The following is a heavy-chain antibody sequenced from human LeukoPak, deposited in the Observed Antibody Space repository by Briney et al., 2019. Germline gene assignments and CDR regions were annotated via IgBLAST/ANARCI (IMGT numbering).Heavy chain of an antibody. V-gene: IGHV5-51*01. CDR2: IYPGDSDT. J-gene: IGHJ3*02. Sequence: GESLKISCKGSGYSFTSYWIGWVRQMPGKGLEWMGIIYPGDSDTRYGPSFQGQVTISADKSISTAYLQWSSLKASDTAMYYCARGGVDLWFGELGAFDIWGQGTMITVSS. CDR1: GYSFTSYW. D-gene: IGHD3-10*01. CDR3: ARGGVDLWFGELGAFDI.